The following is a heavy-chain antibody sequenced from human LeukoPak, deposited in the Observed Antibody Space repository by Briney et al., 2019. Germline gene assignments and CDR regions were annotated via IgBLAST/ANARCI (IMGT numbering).Heavy chain of an antibody. D-gene: IGHD5-18*01. V-gene: IGHV3-48*03. Sequence: GGSLRLSCAASGFAFISSEMNWVRQAPGKGLEWVSHINSGGTTMYNADAVKGRFTISRDSAKNSLYLQTNSLRAEDTAVYYCARDLSGVTGYTYGRGIDYWGQGTLVTVSS. J-gene: IGHJ4*02. CDR2: INSGGTTM. CDR1: GFAFISSE. CDR3: ARDLSGVTGYTYGRGIDY.